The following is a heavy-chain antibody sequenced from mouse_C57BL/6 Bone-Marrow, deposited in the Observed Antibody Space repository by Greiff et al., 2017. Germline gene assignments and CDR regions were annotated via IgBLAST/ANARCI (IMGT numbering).Heavy chain of an antibody. Sequence: QVQLQQSGPELVKPGASVKLSCKASGYTFTSCDINWVKQRPGQGLEWIGWIYPRDGSTKYNEKFKGKATLTVDTSSSTAYMELHSLTSEDSAVYFCARGDGYDAHWYFDVWGTGTTVTVSS. CDR2: IYPRDGST. CDR3: ARGDGYDAHWYFDV. J-gene: IGHJ1*03. CDR1: GYTFTSCD. D-gene: IGHD2-2*01. V-gene: IGHV1-85*01.